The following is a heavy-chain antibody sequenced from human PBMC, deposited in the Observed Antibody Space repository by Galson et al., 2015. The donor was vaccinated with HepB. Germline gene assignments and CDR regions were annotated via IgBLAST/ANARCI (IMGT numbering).Heavy chain of an antibody. V-gene: IGHV1-18*01. D-gene: IGHD4-23*01. Sequence: SVKVSCKASGYTFTSFGISWVRQAPGQGLEWMGWISAYSGNTDYALKLQGRVTITTDTSTSTVYMELRSLRSDDTAVYYCARARYGNSAPDYWGQGTLVTVSS. CDR1: GYTFTSFG. J-gene: IGHJ4*02. CDR2: ISAYSGNT. CDR3: ARARYGNSAPDY.